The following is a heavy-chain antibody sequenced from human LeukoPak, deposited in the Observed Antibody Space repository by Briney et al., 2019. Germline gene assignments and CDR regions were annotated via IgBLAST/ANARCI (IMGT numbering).Heavy chain of an antibody. CDR2: INPNSGGT. V-gene: IGHV1-2*02. Sequence: ASVKVSCKASGYMFTGYYMHWVRQAPGRGLEWMGWINPNSGGTNYAQKFQGRVTMTRDTSISTAYMELSRLRSDDTAVYYCARGRGTAPSNAFDIWGQGTMVTVSS. CDR3: ARGRGTAPSNAFDI. J-gene: IGHJ3*02. D-gene: IGHD1/OR15-1a*01. CDR1: GYMFTGYY.